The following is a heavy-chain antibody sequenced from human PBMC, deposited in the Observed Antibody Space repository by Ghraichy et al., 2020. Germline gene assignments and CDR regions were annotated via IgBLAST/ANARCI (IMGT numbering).Heavy chain of an antibody. CDR1: GGSISSGGYY. CDR3: SRGGGLYFPY. CDR2: IYFSGSA. V-gene: IGHV4-31*03. Sequence: SETLSLTCTVSGGSISSGGYYWSWIRQHPGKGLEWIGYIYFSGSAYYNPPLKSRATISVDTSKNQFSLRLSSVTAADTAVYYCSRGGGLYFPYWGQGNLVTAS. D-gene: IGHD3-10*01. J-gene: IGHJ4*02.